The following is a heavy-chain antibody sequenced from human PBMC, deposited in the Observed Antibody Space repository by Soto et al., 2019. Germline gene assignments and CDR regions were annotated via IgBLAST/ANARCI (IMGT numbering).Heavy chain of an antibody. CDR1: GDSISDVNYY. D-gene: IGHD7-27*01. CDR2: SYDGGTP. CDR3: TGGPSGDKVDY. J-gene: IGHJ4*02. Sequence: QVQLQGSGPRLVKPSQTLSLTCTVSGDSISDVNYYWIWIRQSPDKGLEWIGHSYDGGTPYSNPSLKTLVTVPIHTSKNQFSLQLSSMSAADTAVSSCTGGPSGDKVDYWGQGTLVTVSS. V-gene: IGHV4-30-4*01.